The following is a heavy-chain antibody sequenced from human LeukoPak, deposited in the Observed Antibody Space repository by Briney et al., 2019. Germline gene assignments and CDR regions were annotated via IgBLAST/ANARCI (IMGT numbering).Heavy chain of an antibody. CDR1: GFTFSSYS. Sequence: PGGSLRLSCAASGFTFSSYSMNWVRQAPGKGLEWVSSISSSSSYIYYADSVKGRFTVSRDNAKNSLYLQMNSLRTEDTAVYYCATPLPLDYWGQGTLVTVSS. CDR2: ISSSSSYI. J-gene: IGHJ4*02. CDR3: ATPLPLDY. V-gene: IGHV3-21*01.